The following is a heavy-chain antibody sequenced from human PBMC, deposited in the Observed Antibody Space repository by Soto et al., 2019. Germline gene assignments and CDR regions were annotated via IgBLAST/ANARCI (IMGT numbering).Heavy chain of an antibody. CDR2: INPNGGSP. V-gene: IGHV1-46*01. Sequence: QVQLVQSGAEVKKPGASVKVSCKASGYTFSSYYIHWVRQATGQGLEWIWIINPNGGSPNYAQNFKGRLPVTRDTSTATVYMDRSALTSDDTAMYYCARGLGLGDCWGQGTLVTVSS. CDR1: GYTFSSYY. CDR3: ARGLGLGDC. J-gene: IGHJ4*02. D-gene: IGHD3-9*01.